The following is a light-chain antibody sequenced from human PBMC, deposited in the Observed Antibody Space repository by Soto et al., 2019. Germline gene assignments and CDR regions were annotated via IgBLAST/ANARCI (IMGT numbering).Light chain of an antibody. CDR1: SSDVGGYNS. V-gene: IGLV2-14*03. CDR3: SSYSTGGSYV. Sequence: QSVLTQRASVSGSPGQSIAISCTGTSSDVGGYNSASWYQQHPGKAPKLLIYDVSNRPSGVSNRFSGSKSGNTASLTISGLQAEDEADYYCSSYSTGGSYVFGTGTKVTV. CDR2: DVS. J-gene: IGLJ1*01.